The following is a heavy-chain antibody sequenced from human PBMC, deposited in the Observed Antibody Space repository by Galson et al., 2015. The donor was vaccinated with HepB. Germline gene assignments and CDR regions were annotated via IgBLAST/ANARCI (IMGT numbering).Heavy chain of an antibody. CDR3: ARDLNPDIVVVVAAPRRDYYYYGMDV. J-gene: IGHJ6*02. V-gene: IGHV3-21*01. CDR1: GFTFSSYS. D-gene: IGHD2-15*01. CDR2: ISSSSSYI. Sequence: SLRLSCAASGFTFSSYSMNWVRQAPGKGLEWVSSISSSSSYIYYADSVKDRFTISRDNAKNSLYLQMNSLRAEDTAVYYCARDLNPDIVVVVAAPRRDYYYYGMDVWGQGTTVTVSS.